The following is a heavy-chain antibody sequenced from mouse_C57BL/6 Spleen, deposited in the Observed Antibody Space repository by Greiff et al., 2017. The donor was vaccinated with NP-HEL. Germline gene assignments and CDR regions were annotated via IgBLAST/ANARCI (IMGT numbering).Heavy chain of an antibody. D-gene: IGHD2-3*01. CDR3: ARDQGYDGYPNFFDY. CDR1: GFTFSSYA. CDR2: ISDGGSYT. J-gene: IGHJ2*01. V-gene: IGHV5-4*01. Sequence: EVKLMESGGGLVKPGGSLKLSCAASGFTFSSYAMSWVRQTPEKRLEWVATISDGGSYTYYPDNVKGRFTISRDNAKNNLYLQMSHLKSEDTAMYYCARDQGYDGYPNFFDYWGQGTTLTVSS.